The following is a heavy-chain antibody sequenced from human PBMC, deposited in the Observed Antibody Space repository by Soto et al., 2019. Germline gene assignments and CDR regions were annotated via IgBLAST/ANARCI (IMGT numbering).Heavy chain of an antibody. D-gene: IGHD2-15*01. CDR1: GFTFNSYG. CDR3: AREGDDYCSGTRCFHYYGLDV. V-gene: IGHV3-33*05. CDR2: IEYNAKNR. Sequence: QVQLVESGGGVVQPGTSLRLSCTASGFTFNSYGIHWVRQAPGKGLEWLALIEYNAKNRFYADSVKGRFSISRDNSRNTVDLQVNGLSAEDTAVYYCAREGDDYCSGTRCFHYYGLDVWGQGTTVIVSS. J-gene: IGHJ6*02.